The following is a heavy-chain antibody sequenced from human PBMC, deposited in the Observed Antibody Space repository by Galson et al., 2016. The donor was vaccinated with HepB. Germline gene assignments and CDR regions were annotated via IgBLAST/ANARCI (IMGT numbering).Heavy chain of an antibody. J-gene: IGHJ5*02. V-gene: IGHV1-69*13. D-gene: IGHD3-3*01. CDR1: GGTFSSYG. Sequence: SVKVSCKASGGTFSSYGISWVRQAPGQGLEWMGGIIPIFGTANYALKFQGRVTITADESTSTAYMELSSLGSKDTAVYYCARDDDFWRFDPWGQGTLVTVSS. CDR2: IIPIFGTA. CDR3: ARDDDFWRFDP.